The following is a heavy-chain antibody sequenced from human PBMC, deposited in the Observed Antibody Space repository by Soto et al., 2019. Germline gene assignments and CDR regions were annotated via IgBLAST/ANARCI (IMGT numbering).Heavy chain of an antibody. V-gene: IGHV3-30*03. CDR2: ISPNGNDK. J-gene: IGHJ4*01. CDR3: ATIRGRYPAYGY. CDR1: GSAFDTFG. Sequence: QVQLVESGGGVVQPGRSLTLSCTASGSAFDTFGMHWVRQAPGKGLEWVTTISPNGNDKYYSDSVRGRFTISRDNSKNMLYLQMNSLRVEDTAVYYCATIRGRYPAYGYWGQGTQVAASS. D-gene: IGHD3-16*01.